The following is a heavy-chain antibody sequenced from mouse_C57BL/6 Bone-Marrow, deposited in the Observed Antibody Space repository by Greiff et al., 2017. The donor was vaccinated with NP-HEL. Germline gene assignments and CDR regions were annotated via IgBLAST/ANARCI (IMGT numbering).Heavy chain of an antibody. Sequence: VQLQQPGAELVKPGASVKLSCKASGYTFTTYWMPWVKQRPGQGLEWIGELDPSDSYTNFPPKFKGQATLPVDPSSSTAYLQLSSLTSEDSAVYYCARKAYYGRSYEFAYWGQGTLVTGSA. CDR3: ARKAYYGRSYEFAY. J-gene: IGHJ3*01. D-gene: IGHD1-1*01. CDR1: GYTFTTYW. V-gene: IGHV1-50*01. CDR2: LDPSDSYT.